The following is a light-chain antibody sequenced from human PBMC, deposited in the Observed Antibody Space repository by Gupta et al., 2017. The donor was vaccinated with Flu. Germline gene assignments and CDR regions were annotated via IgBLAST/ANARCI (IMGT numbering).Light chain of an antibody. V-gene: IGKV3-20*01. Sequence: ENVLTQSPGTMSLSPGERATLSCRASQTISSIYLSWYQQKPGQAPRLLIYDASSRATGIPDRFSGSGSGTDFTLTSSRLEPEDFAVYYCHQDSSSPLFGQGTRLEIK. CDR1: QTISSIY. CDR3: HQDSSSPL. CDR2: DAS. J-gene: IGKJ5*01.